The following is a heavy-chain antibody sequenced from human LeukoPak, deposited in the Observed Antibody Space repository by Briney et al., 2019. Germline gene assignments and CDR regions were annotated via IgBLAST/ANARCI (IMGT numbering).Heavy chain of an antibody. V-gene: IGHV3-23*01. J-gene: IGHJ4*02. D-gene: IGHD4-17*01. Sequence: PGGSLRLSCAASGFTFSSYAMTWVRQAPGKGLVWVSVITGSGSNTYYADSVKGRFTISRDNSKNTLYLQMNSLKTEDTAVYYCTRESDDYGDYLGDSWGQGTLVTVSS. CDR1: GFTFSSYA. CDR3: TRESDDYGDYLGDS. CDR2: ITGSGSNT.